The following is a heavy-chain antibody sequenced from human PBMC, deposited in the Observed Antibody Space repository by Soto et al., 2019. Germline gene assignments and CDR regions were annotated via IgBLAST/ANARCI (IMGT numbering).Heavy chain of an antibody. CDR3: AHSLILYYYDSSGSNLFDP. CDR2: IYWDDDK. CDR1: GFSLSTSGVG. V-gene: IGHV2-5*02. J-gene: IGHJ5*02. Sequence: SGPTLVNATQTLTLTCTFSGFSLSTSGVGVGWIRQPPGKALEWLALIYWDDDKRYSPSLKSRLTITKDTSKNQVVLTMTNMDPVDTATYYCAHSLILYYYDSSGSNLFDPWGQGSLDTGSS. D-gene: IGHD3-22*01.